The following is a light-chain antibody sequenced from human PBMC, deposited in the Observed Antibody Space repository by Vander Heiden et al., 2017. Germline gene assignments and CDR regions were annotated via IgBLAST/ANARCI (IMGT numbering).Light chain of an antibody. CDR3: QQYNRHSPFT. J-gene: IGKJ2*01. Sequence: DIQMTQSPSTLSESVGDRVSITCRASQSISSWLAWYQQKSGKATKLLIFKASSLESGVPSRFSGSGSGTEFTLTISSLQPDDFATYYCQQYNRHSPFTFGQGTKLGI. CDR1: QSISSW. V-gene: IGKV1-5*03. CDR2: KAS.